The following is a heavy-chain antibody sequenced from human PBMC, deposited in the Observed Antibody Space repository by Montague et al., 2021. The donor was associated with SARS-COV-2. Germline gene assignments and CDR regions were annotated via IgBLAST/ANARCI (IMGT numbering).Heavy chain of an antibody. CDR1: GFTVSTNY. D-gene: IGHD3-9*01. J-gene: IGHJ5*02. V-gene: IGHV3-53*01. CDR3: AKVGDILAGYSLINLDA. CDR2: IHSAGRGT. Sequence: SLRLSCAVSGFTVSTNYMSWVRQTPGKGLDWVSVIHSAGRGTYYXDSVQGRFTISRDNLKNTVYLQMNSLRDVDTALYYCAKVGDILAGYSLINLDAWGQGTLVVVSS.